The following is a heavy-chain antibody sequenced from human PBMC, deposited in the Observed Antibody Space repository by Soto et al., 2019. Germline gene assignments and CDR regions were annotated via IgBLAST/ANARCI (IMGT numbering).Heavy chain of an antibody. D-gene: IGHD3-22*01. CDR3: AKDRRDSSGTCSRCFGMDV. V-gene: IGHV3-30*18. CDR2: ISNDGSIQ. Sequence: QVQLMESGGSVLQPGRSLRLSCAASGFTFSSYGMHWFRQAPGKGLEWVTIISNDGSIQYYGDSVKGRFTVSRDNSKNTLFAEMNSLTAEDTATYYCAKDRRDSSGTCSRCFGMDVWGQGTTVTVSS. CDR1: GFTFSSYG. J-gene: IGHJ6*02.